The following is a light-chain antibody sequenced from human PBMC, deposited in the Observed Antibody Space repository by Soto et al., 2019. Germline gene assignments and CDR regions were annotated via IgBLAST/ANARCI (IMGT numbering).Light chain of an antibody. CDR1: NSNIGNNY. CDR3: GTWDSSLSAVV. Sequence: QSVLTQPPSVSAAPGQKVTISCSGSNSNIGNNYVSWYQQLPGTAPKLLIYDNNSRPSGIPDRFSGSKSGASATLDITGLQTGDEADYYCGTWDSSLSAVVFGGGTKLTVL. J-gene: IGLJ3*02. V-gene: IGLV1-51*01. CDR2: DNN.